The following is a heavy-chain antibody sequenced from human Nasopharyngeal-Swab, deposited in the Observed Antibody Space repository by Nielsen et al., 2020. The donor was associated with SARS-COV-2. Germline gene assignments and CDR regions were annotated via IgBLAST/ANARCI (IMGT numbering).Heavy chain of an antibody. D-gene: IGHD3-10*01. V-gene: IGHV3-48*01. J-gene: IGHJ3*01. CDR1: GFTFSIYS. CDR3: ARGSSVHAFDV. Sequence: GESLKISCAASGFTFSIYSMNWVRQAPGKGLEWVSYITSSSNTIDYAHSVKGRFTVSRDNSKNTLFLEMDSLRAEDTAVYYCARGSSVHAFDVWGQGTEVTVSS. CDR2: ITSSSNTI.